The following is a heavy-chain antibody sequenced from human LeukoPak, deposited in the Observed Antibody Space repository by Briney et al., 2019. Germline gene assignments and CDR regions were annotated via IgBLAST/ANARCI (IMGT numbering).Heavy chain of an antibody. D-gene: IGHD3-3*01. CDR3: ARHAVNYDFWSGYPGEVDY. J-gene: IGHJ4*02. V-gene: IGHV4-39*01. CDR1: GGSTSSSSYY. Sequence: SETLSLTCTVSGGSTSSSSYYWGWIRQPPGKGLEWIGSIYYSGSTYYNPSLKSRVTISVDTSKNQFSLKLSSVTAADTAVYYCARHAVNYDFWSGYPGEVDYWGQGTLVTVSS. CDR2: IYYSGST.